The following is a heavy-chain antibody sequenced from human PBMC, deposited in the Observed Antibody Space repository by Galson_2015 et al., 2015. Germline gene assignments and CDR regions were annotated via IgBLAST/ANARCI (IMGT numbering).Heavy chain of an antibody. D-gene: IGHD2-2*01. CDR3: ARDGDIVVVGTIPNGMDV. CDR1: GYTFTSYA. CDR2: INAGNGNT. J-gene: IGHJ6*02. V-gene: IGHV1-3*01. Sequence: QSGAEVKKPGESLKISCKASGYTFTSYAMHWVRQAPGQRLEWMGWINAGNGNTKYSQKFQGRVTITRNTSASTAYMELSSLRSEDTAVYYCARDGDIVVVGTIPNGMDVWGQGTTVTVSS.